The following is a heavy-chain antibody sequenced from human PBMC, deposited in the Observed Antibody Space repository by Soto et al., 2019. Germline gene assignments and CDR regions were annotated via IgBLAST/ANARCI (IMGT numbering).Heavy chain of an antibody. J-gene: IGHJ4*02. CDR2: IYHSGST. V-gene: IGHV4-30-2*01. D-gene: IGHD5-12*01. CDR3: AAGGGLPRYY. Sequence: SETLSLTCAVSGGSISSGGYSWSWIRQPPGKGLEWIGYIYHSGSTYYNPSLKSRVTISVDRSKNQFSLKLSSVTAADTTVYYCAAGGGLPRYYWGQGTLVTSPQ. CDR1: GGSISSGGYS.